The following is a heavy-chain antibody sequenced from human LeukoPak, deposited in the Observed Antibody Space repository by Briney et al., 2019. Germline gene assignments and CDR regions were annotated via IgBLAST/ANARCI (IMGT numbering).Heavy chain of an antibody. CDR1: GYTFTGYY. Sequence: ASVKVSCKASGYTFTGYYMHWVRQAPGQGLEWMGWINPNSGGTNYAQKFQGRVTMTRDTSISTAYMELSRLRSDDTAVYYCARVGYDYYYYYMDVWGKGTTVTVSS. V-gene: IGHV1-2*02. J-gene: IGHJ6*03. D-gene: IGHD2-15*01. CDR3: ARVGYDYYYYYMDV. CDR2: INPNSGGT.